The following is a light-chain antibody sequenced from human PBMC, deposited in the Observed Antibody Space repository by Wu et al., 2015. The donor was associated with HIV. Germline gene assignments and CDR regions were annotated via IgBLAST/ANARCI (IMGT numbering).Light chain of an antibody. CDR1: QSVTTY. CDR3: QQRSNWPPT. V-gene: IGKV3-11*01. Sequence: EIVLTQSPATLSLSPGERATLSCRASQSVTTYLAWYQQKPGQAPRLLIYDASNRAAGIPARFSGSGSGTDFTLTISSLEPGDFALYYCQQRSNWPPTFGGGTNVEIK. J-gene: IGKJ4*01. CDR2: DAS.